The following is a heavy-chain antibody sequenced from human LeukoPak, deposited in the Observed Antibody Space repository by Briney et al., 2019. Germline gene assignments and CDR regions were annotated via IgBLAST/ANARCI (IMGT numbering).Heavy chain of an antibody. CDR2: IKQDGSEK. CDR1: GFTFSSYW. V-gene: IGHV3-7*01. J-gene: IGHJ5*02. CDR3: ARFPAYCRGGSCPQT. Sequence: AGGSLRLSCAASGFTFSSYWMRWVRQAPGKGLEWLANIKQDGSEKYYVDSVKGRFTIYRDNAKNSLDLQMNSLRAEDTAVYYCARFPAYCRGGSCPQTWGQGTLDSVFS. D-gene: IGHD2-15*01.